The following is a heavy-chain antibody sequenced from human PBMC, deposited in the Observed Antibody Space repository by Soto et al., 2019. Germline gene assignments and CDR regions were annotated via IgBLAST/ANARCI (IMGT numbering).Heavy chain of an antibody. V-gene: IGHV3-23*01. D-gene: IGHD6-19*01. CDR2: ISNSGGT. Sequence: EVQLLESGGGLVQPGGSLRLSCAASGFTFSNYAMSWVRQAPGKGLEWVSGISNSGGTYYADSVKGRFTISRDNSINTLSLQMNSLRAEDTAVYHCAKGRAAGGIDYWGQGTLVTVSS. J-gene: IGHJ4*02. CDR1: GFTFSNYA. CDR3: AKGRAAGGIDY.